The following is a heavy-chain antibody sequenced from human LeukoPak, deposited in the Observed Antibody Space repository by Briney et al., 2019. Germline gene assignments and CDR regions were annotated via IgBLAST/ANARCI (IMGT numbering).Heavy chain of an antibody. D-gene: IGHD2-21*02. CDR3: ARRTYCGGDCYLGDYSWFDP. Sequence: GASVKVSCKASGYTFTSYGISWVRQAPGQGLEWMGWINPNSGGTNYAQKLQGRVTMPTDTSTRTAYMELRSLRSDDTAVYYCARRTYCGGDCYLGDYSWFDPWGQGTLVTVSS. CDR2: INPNSGGT. CDR1: GYTFTSYG. V-gene: IGHV1-18*01. J-gene: IGHJ5*02.